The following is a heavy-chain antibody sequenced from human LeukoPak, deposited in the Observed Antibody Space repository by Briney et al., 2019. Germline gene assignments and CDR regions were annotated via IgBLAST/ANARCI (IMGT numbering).Heavy chain of an antibody. D-gene: IGHD1-26*01. CDR1: GLPFSSYA. V-gene: IGHV3-23*01. J-gene: IGHJ4*02. CDR3: AKGDSGSYYDFDY. Sequence: GGSLELSCAASGLPFSSYAMSWVRQAPGKGLEWVSAISGSSGSTYYADSVKGRFTISRDNSKNTLYLQMNSLRAEDTAVYYCAKGDSGSYYDFDYWGQGTLVTVSS. CDR2: ISGSSGST.